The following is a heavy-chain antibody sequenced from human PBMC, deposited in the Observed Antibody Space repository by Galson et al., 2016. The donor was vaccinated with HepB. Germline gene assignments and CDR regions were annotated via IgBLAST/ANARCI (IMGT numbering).Heavy chain of an antibody. V-gene: IGHV1-69*13. D-gene: IGHD3-3*01. CDR1: GGFSSYA. CDR3: ARGRVKIYGVVVRGNGMDV. CDR2: IIPIFGTA. J-gene: IGHJ6*02. Sequence: SVKVSCKASGGFSSYAFSWVRQAPGQGLEWMGGIIPIFGTANYAQKFQGSVTITADEATGSVNMELRSLRYDDTAVYYCARGRVKIYGVVVRGNGMDVWGQGTTVTVSS.